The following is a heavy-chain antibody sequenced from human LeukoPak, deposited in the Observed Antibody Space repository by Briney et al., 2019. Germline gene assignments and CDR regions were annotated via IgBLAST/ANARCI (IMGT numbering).Heavy chain of an antibody. V-gene: IGHV3-30-3*01. CDR3: ARPHQPFYGSYYFDY. Sequence: GGSLRLSCAASGFTFSSYAMHWVRQAPGKGLEWVAVISYDGSNKYYADSVKGRFTISRDNSKNTLYLQMNSLRAEDTAVYYCARPHQPFYGSYYFDYWGQGTLVTVSS. CDR1: GFTFSSYA. CDR2: ISYDGSNK. D-gene: IGHD3-10*01. J-gene: IGHJ4*02.